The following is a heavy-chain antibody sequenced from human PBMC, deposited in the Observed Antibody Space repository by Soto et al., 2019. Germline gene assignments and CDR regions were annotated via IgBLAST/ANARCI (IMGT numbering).Heavy chain of an antibody. Sequence: PGGSLRLSCQTSGFTFADSVMNWFRQAPGKGLEWVGFITSKPYSEITEYAGAVKGRFIISRDDSKSIAYLEMNSLKTEDTAVYYCTRQGTGSYDFDSWGQGTLVTVSS. V-gene: IGHV3-49*03. CDR3: TRQGTGSYDFDS. J-gene: IGHJ4*02. D-gene: IGHD1-1*01. CDR2: ITSKPYSEIT. CDR1: GFTFADSV.